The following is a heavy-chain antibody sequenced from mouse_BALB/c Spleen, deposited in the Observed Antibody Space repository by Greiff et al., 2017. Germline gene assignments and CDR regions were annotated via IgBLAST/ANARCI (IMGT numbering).Heavy chain of an antibody. J-gene: IGHJ4*01. D-gene: IGHD1-1*01. Sequence: EVKLVESGGGLVQPGGSRKLSCAVSGFTFSSFGMHWVRQAPEKGLEWVAYISSGSSTIYYADTVKGRFTISRDNPKNTMFLQMTSLRSEDTAMYYCARSRYGSSYDAMDYWGQGTSVTVSA. CDR3: ARSRYGSSYDAMDY. V-gene: IGHV5-17*02. CDR1: GFTFSSFG. CDR2: ISSGSSTI.